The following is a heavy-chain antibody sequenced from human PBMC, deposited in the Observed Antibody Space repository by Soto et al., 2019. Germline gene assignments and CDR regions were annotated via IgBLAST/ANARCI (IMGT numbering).Heavy chain of an antibody. CDR2: IFYTGKT. J-gene: IGHJ5*02. CDR3: AHSAAISYFADWFDP. Sequence: SETLSLTCTVSPDSLNGHYWSWLRQTPGKELEWIGYIFYTGKTNYNSSLKSRVTITKDTSKNQVVLTMTNMDPVDTATYYCAHSAAISYFADWFDPWGQGTLVTVSS. D-gene: IGHD6-13*01. CDR1: PDSLNGHY. V-gene: IGHV4-59*11.